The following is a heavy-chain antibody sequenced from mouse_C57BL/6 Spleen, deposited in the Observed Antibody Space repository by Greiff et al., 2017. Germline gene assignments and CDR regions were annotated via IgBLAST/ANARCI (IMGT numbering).Heavy chain of an antibody. Sequence: QVQLQQSGPELVKPGASVKISCKASGYAFSSSWMNWVKQRPGKGLEWIGRIYPGDGDTNYNGKFKGKATLTADKSSSTAYMQLSSLTSEDSAVYFCARFNPGSWYFDYWGKGTTLTVSS. CDR3: ARFNPGSWYFDY. D-gene: IGHD1-1*01. J-gene: IGHJ2*01. V-gene: IGHV1-82*01. CDR2: IYPGDGDT. CDR1: GYAFSSSW.